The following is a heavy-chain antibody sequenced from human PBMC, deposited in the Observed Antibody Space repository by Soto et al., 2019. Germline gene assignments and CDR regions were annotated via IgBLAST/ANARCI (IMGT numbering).Heavy chain of an antibody. J-gene: IGHJ5*02. V-gene: IGHV3-30-3*01. CDR3: ARDLGVVPAAIQGSWFDP. D-gene: IGHD2-2*01. CDR1: GFTFSSYA. Sequence: GGSLRLSCAASGFTFSSYAMHWVRQAPGKGLEWVAVISYDGSNKYYADSVKGRFTISRGNSKNTLYLQMNSLRAEDTAVYYCARDLGVVPAAIQGSWFDPWGQGTLVTVSS. CDR2: ISYDGSNK.